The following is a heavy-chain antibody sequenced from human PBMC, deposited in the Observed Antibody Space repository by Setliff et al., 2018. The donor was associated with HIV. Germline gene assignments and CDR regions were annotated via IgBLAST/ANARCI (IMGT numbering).Heavy chain of an antibody. V-gene: IGHV4-39*07. D-gene: IGHD2-15*01. CDR1: GASIGSVNYY. Sequence: SETLSLTCTVSGASIGSVNYYWGWFRQPPGKGLEWIGSVSYSGTTYYNPSLQSRVTVSGDTSKNQVSLTLSSVTAVDTAVYYCARFCSGGSCPDYWGQGTLVTVSS. J-gene: IGHJ4*02. CDR2: VSYSGTT. CDR3: ARFCSGGSCPDY.